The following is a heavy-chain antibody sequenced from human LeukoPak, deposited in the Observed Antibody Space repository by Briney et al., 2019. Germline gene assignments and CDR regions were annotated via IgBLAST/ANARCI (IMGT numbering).Heavy chain of an antibody. CDR1: RFTFSGYT. V-gene: IGHV3-30*04. CDR2: ISSDGRDT. D-gene: IGHD3-9*01. CDR3: ARDKSSQRPYFLDY. J-gene: IGHJ4*02. Sequence: GGSLRLSYAVSRFTFSGYTMHWVRQAPGKGLEWQALISSDGRDTFYADSVKGRFTISRDNSKNTLYLQIDSLRVDDTAVYYCARDKSSQRPYFLDYWGQGTPVTVSS.